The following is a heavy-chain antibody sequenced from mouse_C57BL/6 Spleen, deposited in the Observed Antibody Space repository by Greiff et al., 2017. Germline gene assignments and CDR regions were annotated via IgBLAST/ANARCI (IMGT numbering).Heavy chain of an antibody. CDR2: ISYRGST. Sequence: DVQLQESGPGLAKPSQTLSLTCSVTGYSITSDYWNWIRKFPGNKLEYMGYISYRGSTYYNPSLKSRISITRDTSKNQYYLQLNSVTTEDTATYDCARYRDDYDERWYFDVWGTGTTVTVSS. D-gene: IGHD2-4*01. V-gene: IGHV3-8*01. CDR1: GYSITSDY. J-gene: IGHJ1*03. CDR3: ARYRDDYDERWYFDV.